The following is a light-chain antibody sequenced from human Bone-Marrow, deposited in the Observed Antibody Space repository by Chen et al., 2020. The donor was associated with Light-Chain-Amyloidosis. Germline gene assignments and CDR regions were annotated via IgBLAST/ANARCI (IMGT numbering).Light chain of an antibody. CDR2: PVS. J-gene: IGLJ1*01. CDR1: SGAVGTYNY. Sequence: QSALTQPASVSGSPGQSITISCTGTSGAVGTYNYVSWYQQHPGKAPKVMIYPVSDRPSGVSTRFSGSNSGNTASLTISGLQDEDEADYYCSSFTRSSTYVFGPGTKVTVL. CDR3: SSFTRSSTYV. V-gene: IGLV2-14*01.